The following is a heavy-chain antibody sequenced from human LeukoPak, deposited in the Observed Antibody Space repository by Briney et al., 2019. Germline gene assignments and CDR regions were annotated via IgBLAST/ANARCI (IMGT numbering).Heavy chain of an antibody. CDR3: ARGDYCDSSGYYFPDAFDI. V-gene: IGHV3-33*01. Sequence: PGRSLRLSCAASGFTFSSYGMHWVRQAPGKGLEWVAVIWYDGSNKYYVDSVQGRFTISRDNSKNTLYLQMSSLRAEDTAVYYCARGDYCDSSGYYFPDAFDIWGQGTMVTVSS. CDR1: GFTFSSYG. J-gene: IGHJ3*02. CDR2: IWYDGSNK. D-gene: IGHD3-22*01.